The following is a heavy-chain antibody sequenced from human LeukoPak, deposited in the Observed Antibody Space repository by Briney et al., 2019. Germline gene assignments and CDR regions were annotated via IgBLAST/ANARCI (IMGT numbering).Heavy chain of an antibody. J-gene: IGHJ4*02. CDR3: AKGVGYYYDSSGYYYFDY. Sequence: GRSLRLSCAASGFTFSSYAMSWVRQAPGKGLEWVSAISVRGGSTYYADSVKGRFTISRDNSKNTLYLKMNSLRAEDTAVYYCAKGVGYYYDSSGYYYFDYWGQGTLVTVSS. V-gene: IGHV3-23*01. D-gene: IGHD3-22*01. CDR1: GFTFSSYA. CDR2: ISVRGGST.